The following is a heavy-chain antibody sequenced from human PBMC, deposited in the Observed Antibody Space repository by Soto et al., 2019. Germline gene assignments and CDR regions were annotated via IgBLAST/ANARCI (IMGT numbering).Heavy chain of an antibody. CDR1: GGTFSSYA. Sequence: PVKVSCKASGGTFSSYASIWVRQAPGQGLEWMGGMSPIFGTATYAQKFQGRGTITAEESRSTAYMELSSLRSEDKAVYYCDRGAYYYGSGRTKVTYYCLGMDVWGQGNTGTVSS. J-gene: IGHJ6*02. V-gene: IGHV1-69*01. CDR2: MSPIFGTA. CDR3: DRGAYYYGSGRTKVTYYCLGMDV. D-gene: IGHD3-10*01.